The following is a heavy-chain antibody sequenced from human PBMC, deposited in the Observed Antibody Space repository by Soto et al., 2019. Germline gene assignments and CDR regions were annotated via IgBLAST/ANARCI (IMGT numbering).Heavy chain of an antibody. J-gene: IGHJ4*02. V-gene: IGHV4-39*01. CDR1: GGSISSSSYY. Sequence: QLQLQESGPGLVKPSETLSLTCTVSGGSISSSSYYWGWIRQPPGKGLEWIGSIYYSGSTYYNPSLKSRVTISVDTSKNQFSLKLSSVTAADTAVYYCARVGSSGWYELGRGQGTLVTVSS. CDR2: IYYSGST. CDR3: ARVGSSGWYELG. D-gene: IGHD6-19*01.